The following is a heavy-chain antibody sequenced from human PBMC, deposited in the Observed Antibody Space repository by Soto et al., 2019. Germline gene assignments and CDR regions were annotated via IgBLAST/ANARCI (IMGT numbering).Heavy chain of an antibody. J-gene: IGHJ3*02. CDR1: GGTFSSYA. CDR3: ARGYYDSSGYYYGAFDI. V-gene: IGHV1-69*01. D-gene: IGHD3-22*01. Sequence: QVQLVQSGAEVKKPGSSVKVSCKASGGTFSSYAISWVRQAPGQGLEWMGGIIPIFGTANYAQKFQGRVTITADESTRTAYMELSSLRSEDTAVYYCARGYYDSSGYYYGAFDIWGQGTMVTVSS. CDR2: IIPIFGTA.